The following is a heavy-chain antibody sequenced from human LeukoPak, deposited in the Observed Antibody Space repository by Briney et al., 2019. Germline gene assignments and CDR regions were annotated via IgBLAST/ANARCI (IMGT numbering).Heavy chain of an antibody. Sequence: ASVKVSCKASGYTFTSYGISWVRQAPGQGLEWMGWISAYNGNTNYAQKLQGRATMTTDTSTSTAYMELRSLRSDDTAVYYCATGGRASGWFGYYFDYWGQGTLVTVSS. V-gene: IGHV1-18*01. D-gene: IGHD6-19*01. CDR1: GYTFTSYG. J-gene: IGHJ4*02. CDR2: ISAYNGNT. CDR3: ATGGRASGWFGYYFDY.